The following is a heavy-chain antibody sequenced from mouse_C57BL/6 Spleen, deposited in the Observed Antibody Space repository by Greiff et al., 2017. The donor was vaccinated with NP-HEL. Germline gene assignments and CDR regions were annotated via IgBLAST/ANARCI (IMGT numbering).Heavy chain of an antibody. J-gene: IGHJ4*01. CDR3: ARRGYYYGSSYAMDY. CDR1: GYAFSSSW. Sequence: VQLQESGPELVKPGASVKISCKASGYAFSSSWMNWVKQRPGKGLEWIGRIYPGDGYTNYNGKFKGKATLTADKSSSTAYMQLSSLTSEDSAVYFCARRGYYYGSSYAMDYWGQGTSVTVSS. V-gene: IGHV1-82*01. CDR2: IYPGDGYT. D-gene: IGHD1-1*01.